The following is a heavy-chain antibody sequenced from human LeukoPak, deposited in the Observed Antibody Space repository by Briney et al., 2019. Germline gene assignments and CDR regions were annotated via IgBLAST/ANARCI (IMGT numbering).Heavy chain of an antibody. V-gene: IGHV1-2*02. Sequence: GASVKVSCKASGHTFTGYSMHWVRQAPGQGREWMGWINPNSGGTNYAQKFQGRVTVTRDTSINTAYIELSRLTSDDTAVYYCARGRSYDILTGYLFDHWGQGTLVTVSS. CDR3: ARGRSYDILTGYLFDH. D-gene: IGHD3-9*01. J-gene: IGHJ4*02. CDR1: GHTFTGYS. CDR2: INPNSGGT.